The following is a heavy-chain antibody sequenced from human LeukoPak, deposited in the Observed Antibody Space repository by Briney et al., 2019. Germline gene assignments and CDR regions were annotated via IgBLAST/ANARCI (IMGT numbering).Heavy chain of an antibody. Sequence: ESGGSLRLSCAASGFTFSSYAMSWVRQAPGKGLEWVSAISGSGGSTYYADSVKGRFTISRDNAKNSLYLQMNSLRAEDTAVYYCARAWSSSYHHYNILFRRAVYYFDYWGQGTLVTVSS. V-gene: IGHV3-23*01. CDR3: ARAWSSSYHHYNILFRRAVYYFDY. CDR2: ISGSGGST. D-gene: IGHD2-15*01. CDR1: GFTFSSYA. J-gene: IGHJ4*02.